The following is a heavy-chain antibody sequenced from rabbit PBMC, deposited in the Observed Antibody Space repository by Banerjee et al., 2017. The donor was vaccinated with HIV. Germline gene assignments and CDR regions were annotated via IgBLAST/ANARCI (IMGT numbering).Heavy chain of an antibody. V-gene: IGHV1S40*01. CDR2: IDTGWSGNT. Sequence: QSLEESGGDLVKPGASLTLTCTASGFSFSSSYYMCWVRQAPGKGLEWIACIDTGWSGNTYYANWAKGRFTISKTSSTTVTLQMSTLTAADTATYFCARDPYAGVPDYGYNLWGPGTLVTVS. CDR1: GFSFSSSYY. J-gene: IGHJ4*01. CDR3: ARDPYAGVPDYGYNL. D-gene: IGHD4-2*01.